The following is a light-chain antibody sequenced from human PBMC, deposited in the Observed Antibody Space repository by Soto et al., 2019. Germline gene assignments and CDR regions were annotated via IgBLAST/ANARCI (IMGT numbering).Light chain of an antibody. J-gene: IGLJ3*02. CDR3: SSYTTSSTWV. V-gene: IGLV2-14*01. Sequence: QSALTQPASVSGSPGQSITISCSGTSSDVGGYEYVSWYQQYPGKAPKLMIYEVNNRPSGVSNRFSGSKSANTASLTISGLQAEDDADYYCSSYTTSSTWVFGGGTKLTVL. CDR1: SSDVGGYEY. CDR2: EVN.